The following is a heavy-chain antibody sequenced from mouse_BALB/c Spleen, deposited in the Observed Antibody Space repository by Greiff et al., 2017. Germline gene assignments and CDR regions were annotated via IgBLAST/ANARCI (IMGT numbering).Heavy chain of an antibody. Sequence: EVHLVESGGDLVKPGGSLKLSCAASGFTFSSYGMSWVRQTPDKRLEWVATISSGGSYTYYPDSVKGRFTISRDNAKNTLYLQMSSLKSEDTAMYYCARDYRSYAMDYWGQGTSVTVSS. CDR3: ARDYRSYAMDY. V-gene: IGHV5-6*01. D-gene: IGHD2-14*01. CDR1: GFTFSSYG. CDR2: ISSGGSYT. J-gene: IGHJ4*01.